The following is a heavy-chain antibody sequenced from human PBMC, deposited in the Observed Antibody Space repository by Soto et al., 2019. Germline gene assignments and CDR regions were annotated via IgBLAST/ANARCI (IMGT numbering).Heavy chain of an antibody. CDR3: ARDTGEPFPRYYFDY. CDR1: GGSITSYY. CDR2: IYTSGST. Sequence: PSETLSLTCTVSGGSITSYYWSWIRQPAGKGLEWIGRIYTSGSTNYNPSLKSRVTMSVDTSKNQFSLKLSSVTAADTAVYYCARDTGEPFPRYYFDYWGQGTLVTVSS. J-gene: IGHJ4*02. V-gene: IGHV4-4*07. D-gene: IGHD3-16*01.